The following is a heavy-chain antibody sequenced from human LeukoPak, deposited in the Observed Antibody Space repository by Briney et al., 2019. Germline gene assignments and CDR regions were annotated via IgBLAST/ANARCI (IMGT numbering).Heavy chain of an antibody. CDR2: INWDGSSS. D-gene: IGHD3/OR15-3a*01. Sequence: GGSLRLSCAASGFTFTHYNMYWVRQPPGKGLEWVSLINWDGSSSYYADSVKGRFTTSRDNNKNSLYLHMNSLRTEDTALYYCTRTGPYYYYGMDVWGQGTTVAVSS. CDR3: TRTGPYYYYGMDV. V-gene: IGHV3-43*01. CDR1: GFTFTHYN. J-gene: IGHJ6*02.